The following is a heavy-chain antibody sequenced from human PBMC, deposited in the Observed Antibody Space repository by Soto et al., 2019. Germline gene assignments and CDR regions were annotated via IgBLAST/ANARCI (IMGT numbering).Heavy chain of an antibody. D-gene: IGHD6-19*01. J-gene: IGHJ5*02. CDR2: IYYGGNT. Sequence: LSLTCTVSGGSMSSYYWSWIRQPPGKGLEWIGYIYYGGNTNYNPSLKSRVTISLDTSKNQFSLKLSSVTAADTAVYYCARDRHTTGWYYFDPWGQGTLVTVSS. CDR3: ARDRHTTGWYYFDP. CDR1: GGSMSSYY. V-gene: IGHV4-59*01.